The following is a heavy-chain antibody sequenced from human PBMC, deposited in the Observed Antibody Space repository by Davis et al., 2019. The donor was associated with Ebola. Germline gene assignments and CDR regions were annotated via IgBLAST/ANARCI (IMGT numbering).Heavy chain of an antibody. CDR2: IYHSGST. D-gene: IGHD2-15*01. J-gene: IGHJ4*02. Sequence: MPSETLSLTCAVSGGSISSSNWWSWVRQPPGKGLEWIGEIYHSGSTNYNPSLKSRVTISVDKSKNQFSLKLSSVTAADTAVYYCARVLIVVGAPDYWGQGTLVTVSS. V-gene: IGHV4-4*02. CDR3: ARVLIVVGAPDY. CDR1: GGSISSSNW.